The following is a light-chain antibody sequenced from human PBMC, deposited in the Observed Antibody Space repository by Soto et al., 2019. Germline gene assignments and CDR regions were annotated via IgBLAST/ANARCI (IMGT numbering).Light chain of an antibody. Sequence: DIVITQSPATLSCPPPHTVTGPCTASHSVRSDSAWYQQKPGQAPRLLFFGASTRATGIPARFSGSGYGTEFTLPLSSLQYEDLAVYYCPQYNAWPLTFPG. CDR1: HSVRSD. V-gene: IGKV3-15*01. CDR2: GAS. J-gene: IGKJ4*01. CDR3: PQYNAWPLT.